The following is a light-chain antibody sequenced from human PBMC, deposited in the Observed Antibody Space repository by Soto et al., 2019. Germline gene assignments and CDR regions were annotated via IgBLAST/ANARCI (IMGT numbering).Light chain of an antibody. Sequence: QSVLTQPPSASGSPGQSVTISCTGTSSDVGGYNYVSWYQQHPGKAPKVMIYEVSKRPSGVPDRFSGSKSGNPASLTVSGLQAEDEADYYCSSYAGSNNLGVFGTGTKVTVL. CDR1: SSDVGGYNY. CDR2: EVS. V-gene: IGLV2-8*01. J-gene: IGLJ1*01. CDR3: SSYAGSNNLGV.